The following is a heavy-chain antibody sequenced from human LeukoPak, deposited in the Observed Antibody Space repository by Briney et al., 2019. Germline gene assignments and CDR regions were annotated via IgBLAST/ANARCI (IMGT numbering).Heavy chain of an antibody. CDR1: GFTFSSYA. Sequence: PGRSLRLSCAASGFTFSSYAMHWVRQAPGKGLEWVAVISYDGSNKYYADSVKGRFTISRDNSKNTLYLQMNSLRAEDTAVYYCAKSPCGSGGSCYSAPDYWGQGTLVTVFS. V-gene: IGHV3-30-3*02. D-gene: IGHD2-15*01. CDR3: AKSPCGSGGSCYSAPDY. CDR2: ISYDGSNK. J-gene: IGHJ4*02.